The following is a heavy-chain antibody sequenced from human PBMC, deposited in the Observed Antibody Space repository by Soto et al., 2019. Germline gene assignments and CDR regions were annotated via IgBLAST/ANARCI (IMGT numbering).Heavy chain of an antibody. Sequence: GGSLRLSCAASGCTFSSYSMNWVRQAPGKGLEWVSSISSSSSYIYYADSVKGRFTISRDNAKNSLYLQMNSLRAEDTAVYYCARAGPNWGMDVWGQGTTVTVSS. D-gene: IGHD7-27*01. CDR1: GCTFSSYS. V-gene: IGHV3-21*01. CDR2: ISSSSSYI. CDR3: ARAGPNWGMDV. J-gene: IGHJ6*02.